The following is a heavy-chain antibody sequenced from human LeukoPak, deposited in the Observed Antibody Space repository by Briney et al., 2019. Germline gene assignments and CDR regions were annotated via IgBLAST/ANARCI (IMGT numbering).Heavy chain of an antibody. CDR1: GYTFTSYA. D-gene: IGHD1-26*01. CDR3: TRDGEYSGSYYDY. CDR2: INAGNGNT. J-gene: IGHJ4*02. V-gene: IGHV1-3*01. Sequence: ASVKVSCKASGYTFTSYAMHWVRQAPGQRLEWMGWINAGNGNTKYSQKFQGRVTITRDTSASTAYMELSSLRSEDTAVYYCTRDGEYSGSYYDYWGQGTLVTVSS.